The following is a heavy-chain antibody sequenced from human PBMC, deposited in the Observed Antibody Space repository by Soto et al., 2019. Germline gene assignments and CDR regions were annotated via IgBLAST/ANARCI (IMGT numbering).Heavy chain of an antibody. V-gene: IGHV1-69*13. J-gene: IGHJ4*02. CDR1: GGTFSSYA. Sequence: SAKVSCKASGGTFSSYAISWVRQAPGQGLEWMGGIIPIFGTANYAQKFQGRVTITADESTSTAYMELSSLRSEDTAVYYCARDSGSEPWRFDYWGQGTLVTVSS. CDR3: ARDSGSEPWRFDY. D-gene: IGHD5-12*01. CDR2: IIPIFGTA.